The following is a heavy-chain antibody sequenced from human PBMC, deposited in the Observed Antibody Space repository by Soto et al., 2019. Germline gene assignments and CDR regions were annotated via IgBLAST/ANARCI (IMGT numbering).Heavy chain of an antibody. CDR1: GFTFSSYA. CDR3: ARGSITIFGVVISAYYIDV. D-gene: IGHD3-3*01. V-gene: IGHV3-64*01. Sequence: GGSLRLSCAASGFTFSSYAMHWVRQAPGKGLEYVSAISSNGGSTYYANSVKGRFTISRDNSKNTLYLQMGSRRAEDMAVYYCARGSITIFGVVISAYYIDVWGKGTTVTVSS. J-gene: IGHJ6*03. CDR2: ISSNGGST.